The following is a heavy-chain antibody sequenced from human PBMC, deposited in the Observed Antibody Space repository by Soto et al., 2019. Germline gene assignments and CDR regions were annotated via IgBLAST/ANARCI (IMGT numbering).Heavy chain of an antibody. J-gene: IGHJ6*02. V-gene: IGHV3-33*01. CDR3: ARDRIRFLEWLYTGGMDV. D-gene: IGHD3-3*01. Sequence: QVQLVESGGGVVQPGRSLRLSCAASGFTFSSYGMHWVRQAPGKGLEWVAVIWYDGSNKYYADSVKGRFTISRDNSKNPLYLQMNSLRAEDTAVYYCARDRIRFLEWLYTGGMDVWGQGTTVTVSS. CDR1: GFTFSSYG. CDR2: IWYDGSNK.